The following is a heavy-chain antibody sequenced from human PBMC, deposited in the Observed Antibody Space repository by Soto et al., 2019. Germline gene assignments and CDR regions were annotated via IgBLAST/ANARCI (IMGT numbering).Heavy chain of an antibody. Sequence: QVQLVQSGAEVRKPGSSVTVSCKASGGTFSTYGITWVRQAPGQGLEWMGNIIPLIGTANYAQRFRGRVTITADESTTTAYMELTSLRSEDTAVYYCARGVMTTVTASFYYGLDVWGQGTTVNVSS. CDR2: IIPLIGTA. J-gene: IGHJ6*02. CDR1: GGTFSTYG. D-gene: IGHD4-4*01. V-gene: IGHV1-69*18. CDR3: ARGVMTTVTASFYYGLDV.